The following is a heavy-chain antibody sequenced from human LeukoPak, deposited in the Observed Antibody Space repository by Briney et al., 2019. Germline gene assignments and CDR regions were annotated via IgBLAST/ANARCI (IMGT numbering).Heavy chain of an antibody. V-gene: IGHV4-34*01. CDR3: ARGAPDAFDI. J-gene: IGHJ3*02. Sequence: SETLSLTCAVYGGSFSGYYWSWIRQPPWKGLEWIGETNHSGSTNYNPSLKSRVTISLDTSKNQFSLKLRSVTAADTAVYYCARGAPDAFDIWGQGTMVTVSS. CDR2: TNHSGST. CDR1: GGSFSGYY.